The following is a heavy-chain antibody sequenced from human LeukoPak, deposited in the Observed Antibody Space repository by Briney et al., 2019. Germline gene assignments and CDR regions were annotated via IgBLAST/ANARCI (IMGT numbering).Heavy chain of an antibody. CDR2: INPNSGGT. CDR3: ASEGGCRDGYNFDY. V-gene: IGHV1-2*02. CDR1: GYTFTGYY. J-gene: IGHJ4*02. Sequence: ASVKVSCKASGYTFTGYYMHWVRQAPGQGLEWMGWINPNSGGTNYAQKFQGRVTMTRDTSISTAYMELGRLRSDDTAVYYCASEGGCRDGYNFDYWGQGTLVTVSS. D-gene: IGHD5-24*01.